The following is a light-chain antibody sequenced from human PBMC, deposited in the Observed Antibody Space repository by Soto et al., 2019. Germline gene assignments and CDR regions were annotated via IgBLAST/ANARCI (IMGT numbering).Light chain of an antibody. CDR3: QQYDYYPYT. J-gene: IGKJ2*01. Sequence: DIQMTQSPSTMSASVGDRVTITCRASQSISSWLAWYQQKPGEAPKILIYKASTLESGVPSRFSGIGSGTEFTLTISSLQPDDFATYYCQQYDYYPYTFGQGTKLEIK. V-gene: IGKV1-5*03. CDR2: KAS. CDR1: QSISSW.